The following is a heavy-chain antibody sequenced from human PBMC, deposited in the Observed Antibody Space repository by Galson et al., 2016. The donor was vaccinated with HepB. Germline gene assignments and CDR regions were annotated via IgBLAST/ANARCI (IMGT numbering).Heavy chain of an antibody. J-gene: IGHJ4*02. CDR1: GFIFSTYA. CDR2: ISSNGGRT. Sequence: SLRLSCAASGFIFSTYAMHWVRQAPGKGLEYVSGISSNGGRTNYADSVKGRFTISRDNSKNTLYLQMSSLRAEDTAVYYCVKGRSAAGARGGIHFDYWGQGTLVTVSS. V-gene: IGHV3-64D*06. CDR3: VKGRSAAGARGGIHFDY. D-gene: IGHD6-13*01.